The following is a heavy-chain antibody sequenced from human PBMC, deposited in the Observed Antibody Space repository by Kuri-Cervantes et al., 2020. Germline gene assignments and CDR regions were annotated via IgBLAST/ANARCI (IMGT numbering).Heavy chain of an antibody. CDR2: IWYDGSNK. D-gene: IGHD3-10*01. Sequence: GGSLRLSCAASGFTFSSYAMSWVRQAPGKGLEWVAVIWYDGSNKYYADSVKGRFTISRDNSKNTLYLQMNSLRAEDTAVYYCAKDKDYYGSGAIDYWGQGTLVTVSS. CDR1: GFTFSSYA. CDR3: AKDKDYYGSGAIDY. J-gene: IGHJ4*02. V-gene: IGHV3-30*02.